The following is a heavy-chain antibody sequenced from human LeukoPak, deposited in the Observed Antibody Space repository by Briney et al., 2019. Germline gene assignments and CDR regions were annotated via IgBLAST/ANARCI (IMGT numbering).Heavy chain of an antibody. J-gene: IGHJ4*02. CDR3: ARVGPYGYIDYYFDY. CDR2: ITPNSGGT. D-gene: IGHD5-18*01. CDR1: GYTFTGYY. V-gene: IGHV1-2*02. Sequence: ASVKVSCKSSGYTFTGYYMHWVRQAPGQGLEWMGWITPNSGGTNYAQKFQGRVTMTRDMSISTVHMDLSGLRSGDTAVYYCARVGPYGYIDYYFDYWGQGTLVTVSS.